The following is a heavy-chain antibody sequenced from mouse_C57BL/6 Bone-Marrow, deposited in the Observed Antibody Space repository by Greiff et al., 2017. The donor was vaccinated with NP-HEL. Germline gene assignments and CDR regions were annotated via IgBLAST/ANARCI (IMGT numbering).Heavy chain of an antibody. J-gene: IGHJ4*01. CDR2: INPNNGGT. V-gene: IGHV1-26*01. D-gene: IGHD2-4*01. CDR3: RRSGSSDFDAGMDY. CDR1: GYTFTDYY. Sequence: VQLQQSGPELVKPGASVKISCKASGYTFTDYYMNWVKQSHGKSLEWIGDINPNNGGTSDNQKFKGKATLTVDKSSSTAYMELRSLTSADSAVYYCRRSGSSDFDAGMDYWGQGTSVTVSA.